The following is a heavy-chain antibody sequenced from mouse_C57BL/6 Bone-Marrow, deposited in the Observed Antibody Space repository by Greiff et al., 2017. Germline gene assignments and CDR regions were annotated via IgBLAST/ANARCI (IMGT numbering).Heavy chain of an antibody. CDR1: GFTFSDYY. J-gene: IGHJ2*01. Sequence: EVKLVESEGGLVQPGSSMKLSCTASGFTFSDYYMAWVRQVPEKGLEWVANINYDGSSTYYLDSLKSRFIISRDNAKNILYLQMSSLKSEDTATYYCAREGYGYVGGITTYYFDYWGQGTTLTVSS. CDR3: AREGYGYVGGITTYYFDY. D-gene: IGHD2-2*01. CDR2: INYDGSST. V-gene: IGHV5-16*01.